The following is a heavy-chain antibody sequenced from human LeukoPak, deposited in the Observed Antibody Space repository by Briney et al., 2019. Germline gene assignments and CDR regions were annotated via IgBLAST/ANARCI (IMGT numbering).Heavy chain of an antibody. CDR1: GFTFSNYG. V-gene: IGHV3-7*01. CDR2: IKQDGSEK. D-gene: IGHD2-15*01. Sequence: GGSLRLSCSASGFTFSNYGIHWVRQAPGKGLEWVANIKQDGSEKYYVDSVKGRFTISRDNAKNSLYLQMNSLRAEDTAVYYCARAGRKSRGVDIVRKKETGYYYYMDVWGKGTTVTVSS. J-gene: IGHJ6*03. CDR3: ARAGRKSRGVDIVRKKETGYYYYMDV.